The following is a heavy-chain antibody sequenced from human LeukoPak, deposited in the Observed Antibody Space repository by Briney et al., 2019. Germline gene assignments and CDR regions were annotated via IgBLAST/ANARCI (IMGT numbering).Heavy chain of an antibody. CDR2: IYYSGST. J-gene: IGHJ6*02. CDR1: GGSISSSSYY. CDR3: ARVGVAGIRYYGVDV. V-gene: IGHV4-39*01. D-gene: IGHD6-19*01. Sequence: PSETLSLTCTVSGGSISSSSYYWGWIRQPPGKGLEWIGSIYYSGSTYYNPSLKSRVTISVDTSKNQFSLKLSSVTAADTAVYYCARVGVAGIRYYGVDVWGQGTTVTVSS.